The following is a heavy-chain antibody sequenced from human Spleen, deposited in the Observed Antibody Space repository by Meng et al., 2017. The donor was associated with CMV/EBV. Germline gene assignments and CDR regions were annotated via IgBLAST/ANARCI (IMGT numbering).Heavy chain of an antibody. Sequence: SVKVSCKASGGTFSSYAISWVRQAPGQGLEWMGGIIPIFGTANYAQKFQGRVTITTDESTSTAYMELSSLRSEDTAVYYCARGGKTGYRDYWDIVVVPAAPFDYWGQGTLVTVSS. CDR3: ARGGKTGYRDYWDIVVVPAAPFDY. CDR2: IIPIFGTA. D-gene: IGHD2-2*01. CDR1: GGTFSSYA. V-gene: IGHV1-69*05. J-gene: IGHJ4*02.